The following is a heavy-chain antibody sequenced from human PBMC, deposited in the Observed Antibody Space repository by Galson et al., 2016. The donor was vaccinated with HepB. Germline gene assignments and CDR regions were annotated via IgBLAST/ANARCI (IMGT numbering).Heavy chain of an antibody. Sequence: SLRLSCAASGFTFSSYWMHWVRQAPGKGLVWVSRINSDGSDTTYADSVKGRFTISRNNAKNTLYLQMNTLRDEDTAVYYCARLQTRYGDPDAFDIWGQGTVVTVSS. CDR1: GFTFSSYW. J-gene: IGHJ3*02. CDR3: ARLQTRYGDPDAFDI. D-gene: IGHD4-17*01. CDR2: INSDGSDT. V-gene: IGHV3-74*01.